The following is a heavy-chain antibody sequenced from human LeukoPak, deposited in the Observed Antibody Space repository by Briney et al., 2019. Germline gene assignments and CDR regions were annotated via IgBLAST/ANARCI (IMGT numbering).Heavy chain of an antibody. D-gene: IGHD4-23*01. J-gene: IGHJ3*02. CDR3: ARSNSRWAFDI. CDR2: IKQDGSEK. CDR1: GFTFSSYW. Sequence: GGSLRLSCAASGFTFSSYWMTWVRQAPGKGLEWVANIKQDGSEKHYVDSVKGRFIISRDNAKNSLYLQMNSLRAEDTAVYYCARSNSRWAFDIWGQGTMVTVSS. V-gene: IGHV3-7*01.